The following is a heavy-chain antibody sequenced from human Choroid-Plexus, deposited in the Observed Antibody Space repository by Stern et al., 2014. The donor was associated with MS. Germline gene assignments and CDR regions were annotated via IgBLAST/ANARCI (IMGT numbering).Heavy chain of an antibody. CDR1: RSTLPSPA. V-gene: IGHV1-18*01. J-gene: IGHJ3*02. Sequence: PAQPAPAVTPPPAPLTLSCKASRSTLPSPAIPSVRQAPGQGLAWMAWISAYNGNTNYAQKLQGRVTMTTDTSTSTAYMELRSLRSDDTAVYYCARGLLGSENAFDIWGQGTMVTVSS. D-gene: IGHD2-15*01. CDR3: ARGLLGSENAFDI. CDR2: ISAYNGNT.